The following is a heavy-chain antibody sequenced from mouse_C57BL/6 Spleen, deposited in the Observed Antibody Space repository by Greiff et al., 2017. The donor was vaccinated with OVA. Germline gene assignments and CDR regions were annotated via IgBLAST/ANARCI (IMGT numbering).Heavy chain of an antibody. V-gene: IGHV1-81*01. CDR3: AGWWLLRGSYYAMDY. D-gene: IGHD2-3*01. Sequence: VQLQQSGAELARPGASVKLSCKASGYTFTSYGISWVKQRTGQGLEWIGEIYPRSGNTYYNEKFKGKATLTADKSSSTAYMELRSLTSEDSAVYFCAGWWLLRGSYYAMDYWGQGTSVTVSS. CDR1: GYTFTSYG. CDR2: IYPRSGNT. J-gene: IGHJ4*01.